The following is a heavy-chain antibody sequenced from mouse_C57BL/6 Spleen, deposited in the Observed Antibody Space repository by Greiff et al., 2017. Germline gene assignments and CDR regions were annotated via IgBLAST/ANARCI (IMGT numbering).Heavy chain of an antibody. CDR3: VGVRGGVHWYFDV. CDR1: GYTFTSYW. Sequence: QVQLQQPGAELVKPGASVKLSCKASGYTFTSYWMHWVKQRPGQGLEWIGMIHPNSGSTNYNEKFKSKATLTVDKSSSTAYMQLSSLTSEDSAVYYCVGVRGGVHWYFDVWGTGTTVTVSS. V-gene: IGHV1-64*01. J-gene: IGHJ1*03. CDR2: IHPNSGST. D-gene: IGHD4-1*01.